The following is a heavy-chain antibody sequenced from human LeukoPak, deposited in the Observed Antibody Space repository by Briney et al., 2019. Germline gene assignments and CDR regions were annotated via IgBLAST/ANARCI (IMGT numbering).Heavy chain of an antibody. CDR2: ISSSSSYI. CDR3: ARGRRIAAAGLYYFDY. Sequence: RRSLRLSCAASGFTFSSYSMNWVRQAPGKGLEWVSSISSSSSYIYYADSVKGRFTISRDNAKNSLYLQMNSLRAEDTAVYYCARGRRIAAAGLYYFDYWGQGTLVTVSS. CDR1: GFTFSSYS. V-gene: IGHV3-21*01. D-gene: IGHD6-13*01. J-gene: IGHJ4*02.